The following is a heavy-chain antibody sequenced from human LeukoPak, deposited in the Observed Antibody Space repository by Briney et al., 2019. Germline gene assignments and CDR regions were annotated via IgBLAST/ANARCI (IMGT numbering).Heavy chain of an antibody. CDR1: GYTFTSYG. CDR2: ISAYNGNT. CDR3: ATRGYCSSTSCYRFDY. D-gene: IGHD2-2*02. V-gene: IGHV1-18*01. J-gene: IGHJ4*02. Sequence: GASVKVSCKASGYTFTSYGISWVRQAPGQGLEWMGWISAYNGNTNYAQKLQGRVTMTTDTSTSTAYMELRSLRSDDTAVYYCATRGYCSSTSCYRFDYWGQGTLVTVSS.